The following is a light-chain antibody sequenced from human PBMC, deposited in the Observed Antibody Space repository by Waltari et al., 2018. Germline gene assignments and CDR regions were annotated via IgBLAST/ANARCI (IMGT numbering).Light chain of an antibody. Sequence: VIWMTQSPSLLSASTGDRVTIRCRMSPGISSYLAWYQQKPGKAPELLIYAASTLQSGVPSRFSGSGSGTDFTLTISCLQSEDFATYYCQQYYSFPTWTFGQGTKVEIK. V-gene: IGKV1D-8*01. CDR2: AAS. CDR1: PGISSY. J-gene: IGKJ1*01. CDR3: QQYYSFPTWT.